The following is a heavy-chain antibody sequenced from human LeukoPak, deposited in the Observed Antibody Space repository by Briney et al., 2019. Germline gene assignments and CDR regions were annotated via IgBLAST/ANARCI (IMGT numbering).Heavy chain of an antibody. D-gene: IGHD5-18*01. J-gene: IGHJ4*02. V-gene: IGHV3-7*01. CDR1: GFTFSSYW. CDR2: IKQDGSEK. Sequence: GGSLRLSCAASGFTFSSYWMGWVRQAPGKGLEWVANIKQDGSEKYYVDSVKGRFTISRDNAKNSLYLQMNSLRAEDTAVYYCARGDVTWIQLWPTLFDYWGQGTLVTVSS. CDR3: ARGDVTWIQLWPTLFDY.